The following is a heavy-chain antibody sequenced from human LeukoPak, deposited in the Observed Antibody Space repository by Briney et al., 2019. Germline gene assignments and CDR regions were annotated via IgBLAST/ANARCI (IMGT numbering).Heavy chain of an antibody. CDR2: IYHSGSA. J-gene: IGHJ4*02. CDR3: ARGVLLWFGESLYYFDY. Sequence: SGTLSLTCAVSGGSISSSNWWSWVRQPPGKGLEWIGEIYHSGSANYNPSLKSRVTISVDTSKNQFSLKLSSVTAADTAVYYCARGVLLWFGESLYYFDYWGQGNLVTVSS. CDR1: GGSISSSNW. D-gene: IGHD3-10*01. V-gene: IGHV4-4*02.